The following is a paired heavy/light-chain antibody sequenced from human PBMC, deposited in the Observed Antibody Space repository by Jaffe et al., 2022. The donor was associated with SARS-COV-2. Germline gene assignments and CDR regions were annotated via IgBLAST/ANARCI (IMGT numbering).Light chain of an antibody. CDR3: QQYYTTPPT. V-gene: IGKV4-1*01. CDR2: WAS. Sequence: DIVMTQSPDSLAVSLGERATINCKSSQNVLYSSDNKNYLAWYQQKTGQPPKLLIYWASTRKSGVPDRFSGSGSGTDFTLTISSLQAEDVAVYHCQQYYTTPPTFGQGTRLEIK. CDR1: QNVLYSSDNKNY. J-gene: IGKJ5*01.
Heavy chain of an antibody. CDR2: IYSDGST. CDR3: ARGPITTAGNGLDP. Sequence: EVQLVESGGGLVQPGGSLRVSCAASGFTVFSNYMTWVRQAPGKGLEWVSVIYSDGSTYYADSVKGRFTISRDNSKNMLYLQMNSLRTEDTAVYYCARGPITTAGNGLDPWGQGTLVTVSS. J-gene: IGHJ5*02. D-gene: IGHD6-13*01. CDR1: GFTVFSNY. V-gene: IGHV3-66*02.